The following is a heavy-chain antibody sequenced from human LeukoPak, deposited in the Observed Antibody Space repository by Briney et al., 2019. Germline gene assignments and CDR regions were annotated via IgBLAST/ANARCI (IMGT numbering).Heavy chain of an antibody. V-gene: IGHV4-59*01. CDR3: ARGGYYGSGNDFRFDP. Sequence: PSETLSLTCTVSGGSISSYYWSWIRQPPGKGLEWIGYIYYSGSTNYKPSLKSRVTISVDTSKNQFSLKLNSVTAADTAVYYCARGGYYGSGNDFRFDPWGQGTLVTVSS. CDR2: IYYSGST. J-gene: IGHJ5*02. D-gene: IGHD3-10*01. CDR1: GGSISSYY.